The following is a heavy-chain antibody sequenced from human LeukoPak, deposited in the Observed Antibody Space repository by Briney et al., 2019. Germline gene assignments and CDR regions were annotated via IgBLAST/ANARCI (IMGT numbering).Heavy chain of an antibody. CDR2: IKSKTDGGTT. V-gene: IGHV3-15*01. J-gene: IGHJ3*02. Sequence: GGSLRLSCAASGFTFSNAWMSWVRQAPGKGLEWVGRIKSKTDGGTTDYAAPVKGRFTISRDDSKNTLYLQMNSLKTEDTAVYYCTTGIVVVPAAKYPNLDNDAFDIWGQGTMVTVSS. D-gene: IGHD2-2*01. CDR1: GFTFSNAW. CDR3: TTGIVVVPAAKYPNLDNDAFDI.